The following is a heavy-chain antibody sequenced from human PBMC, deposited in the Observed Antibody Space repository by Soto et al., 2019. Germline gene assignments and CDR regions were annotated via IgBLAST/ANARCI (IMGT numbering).Heavy chain of an antibody. V-gene: IGHV1-18*01. Sequence: QVQLVQSGAEVKKPGASVKVSCKASGCTFTSFGISWVRQAPGQGLEWMGWISAYNGDTNYAQKFQGRVTMTTDTSTSTVYMELRSLRSDDTAVYYCARTSYSGYDRGAFDIWGQGTMVTVSS. J-gene: IGHJ3*02. CDR2: ISAYNGDT. CDR3: ARTSYSGYDRGAFDI. D-gene: IGHD5-12*01. CDR1: GCTFTSFG.